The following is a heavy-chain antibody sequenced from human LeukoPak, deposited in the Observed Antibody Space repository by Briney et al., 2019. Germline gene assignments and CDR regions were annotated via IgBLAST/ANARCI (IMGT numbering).Heavy chain of an antibody. V-gene: IGHV4-59*01. CDR2: IYYSGST. D-gene: IGHD4-17*01. CDR1: GGSISGYY. J-gene: IGHJ4*02. Sequence: SETLSLTCTVSGGSISGYYWSWIRQPPGKGLEWIGYIYYSGSTNYNPSLKSRVTISVDTSKNQFSLKLSSVTAADTAVYYCARIFDYGDYSFDYWGQGTLVTVSS. CDR3: ARIFDYGDYSFDY.